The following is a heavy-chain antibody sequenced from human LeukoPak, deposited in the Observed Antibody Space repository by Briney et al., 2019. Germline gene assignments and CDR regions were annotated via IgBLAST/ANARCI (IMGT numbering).Heavy chain of an antibody. Sequence: ASVKVSCKASGYTFTSYGISWVRQAPGQGLEWMGWISAYNGNTNYAQKLQGRVTMTTDTSTSTAYMELRSLRSDDTAVYYCARDAGQYDITTAPRPGYFQHWGQGTLVTVSS. CDR1: GYTFTSYG. CDR2: ISAYNGNT. V-gene: IGHV1-18*01. J-gene: IGHJ1*01. D-gene: IGHD3-9*01. CDR3: ARDAGQYDITTAPRPGYFQH.